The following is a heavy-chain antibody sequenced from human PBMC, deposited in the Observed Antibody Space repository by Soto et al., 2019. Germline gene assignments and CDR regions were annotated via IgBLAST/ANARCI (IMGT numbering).Heavy chain of an antibody. CDR2: IYPGDSDT. J-gene: IGHJ5*02. Sequence: XESLNISCKGSGYSFTSYWIGWVRQMPGKGLEWMGIIYPGDSDTRYSPSFQGQVTISADKSISTAYLQWSSLKASDTAMYYCARGAPAARPVRHWFDHWGQGTLVTVSS. CDR1: GYSFTSYW. V-gene: IGHV5-51*01. CDR3: ARGAPAARPVRHWFDH. D-gene: IGHD2-2*01.